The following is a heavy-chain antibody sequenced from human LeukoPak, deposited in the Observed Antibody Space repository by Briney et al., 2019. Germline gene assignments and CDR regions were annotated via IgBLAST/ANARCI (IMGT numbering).Heavy chain of an antibody. D-gene: IGHD2/OR15-2a*01. CDR3: ARGLSFFDY. J-gene: IGHJ4*02. Sequence: SETLSLTCIVSGGSISRGSYYWNWIRQPAGKGLEWMGRVYNSGSTNYNPSLKSRVTISTDMSKNQFSLKLSSVTAADTAVYYCARGLSFFDYWGQGTLVTVSS. CDR1: GGSISRGSYY. CDR2: VYNSGST. V-gene: IGHV4-61*02.